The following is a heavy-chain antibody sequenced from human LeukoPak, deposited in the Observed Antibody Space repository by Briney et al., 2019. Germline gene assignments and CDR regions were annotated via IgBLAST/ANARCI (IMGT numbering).Heavy chain of an antibody. D-gene: IGHD6-13*01. CDR3: ATDIAAAGPNAFDY. V-gene: IGHV1-18*01. Sequence: ASVKVSCKPSGYTLTTYGTSWVRQPPGQGREWMGWIIADNGNTNYAQKLQGRVTMTTDTSTSTAYMELRSLRYDDTAVYYCATDIAAAGPNAFDYWGQGTLVTVSS. CDR2: IIADNGNT. CDR1: GYTLTTYG. J-gene: IGHJ4*02.